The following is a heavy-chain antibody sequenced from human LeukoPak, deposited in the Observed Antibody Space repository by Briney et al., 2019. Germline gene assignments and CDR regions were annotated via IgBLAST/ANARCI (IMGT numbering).Heavy chain of an antibody. CDR2: IYYSGST. CDR3: ARATWIPLWFDY. CDR1: GGSISSGDYY. Sequence: ESSETLSLTCTVSGGSISSGDYYWSWIRQPPGKGLEWIGYIYYSGSTYYNPSLKSRVTISVDTSKNQFSLKLSSVTAADTAVYYCARATWIPLWFDYWGQGTLVTVSS. D-gene: IGHD5-18*01. J-gene: IGHJ4*02. V-gene: IGHV4-30-4*08.